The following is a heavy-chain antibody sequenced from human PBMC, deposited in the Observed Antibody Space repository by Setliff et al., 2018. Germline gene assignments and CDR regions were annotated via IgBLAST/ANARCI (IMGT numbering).Heavy chain of an antibody. V-gene: IGHV1-46*01. CDR3: IVNMVRPVTGLDS. J-gene: IGHJ6*04. CDR2: INPNDGYT. D-gene: IGHD2-15*01. CDR1: GHSLTSNH. Sequence: GASVKVSCKASGHSLTSNHFHWGRQAPGKGLEWMGTINPNDGYTIYAPAFQGRVAMTTDTSTGTAYMELSGLTSADTAIYYCIVNMVRPVTGLDSWGKGTTVTVSS.